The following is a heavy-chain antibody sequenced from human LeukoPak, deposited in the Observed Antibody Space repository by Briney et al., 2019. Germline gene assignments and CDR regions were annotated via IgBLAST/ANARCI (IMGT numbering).Heavy chain of an antibody. CDR2: INAGNGNT. CDR3: ARELGSPADY. Sequence: GSSVKVSCKASGGTFSSYAISWVRQAPGQGLEWMGWINAGNGNTKYSQKFQGRVTITRDTSASTAYMELSSLRSEDTAVYYCARELGSPADYWGQGTLVTVSS. J-gene: IGHJ4*02. D-gene: IGHD3-10*01. CDR1: GGTFSSYA. V-gene: IGHV1-3*01.